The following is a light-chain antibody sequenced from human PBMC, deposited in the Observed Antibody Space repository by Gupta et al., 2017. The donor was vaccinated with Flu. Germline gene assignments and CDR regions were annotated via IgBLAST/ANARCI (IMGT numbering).Light chain of an antibody. J-gene: IGKJ2*01. CDR1: QSVNNNL. V-gene: IGKV3-20*01. CDR3: QQYGISGYT. Sequence: EIVLTQSPGTLSLSPGARATLSCRASQSVNNNLLTWYQQKPGQAPRLLIYGASSRATGIPDSFSGSGSGTDFTLTIRRLEPEDFAVYYCQQYGISGYTFGQGTKLEIK. CDR2: GAS.